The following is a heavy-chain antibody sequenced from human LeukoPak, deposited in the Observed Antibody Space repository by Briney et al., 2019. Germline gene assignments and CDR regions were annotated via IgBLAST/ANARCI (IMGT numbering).Heavy chain of an antibody. D-gene: IGHD6-19*01. V-gene: IGHV4-34*01. CDR2: INHSGST. CDR3: ARKGSGWADFDY. CDR1: GGSFSGYY. Sequence: SETLSLTCAVYGGSFSGYYWSWIRQPPGKGLEWIGEINHSGSTNYNPSLKSRVTISVDKSKNQFSLKLSSVTAADTAVYYCARKGSGWADFDYWGQGTLVTVSS. J-gene: IGHJ4*02.